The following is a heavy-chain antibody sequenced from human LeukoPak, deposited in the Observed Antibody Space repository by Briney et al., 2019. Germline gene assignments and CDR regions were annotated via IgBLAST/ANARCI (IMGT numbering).Heavy chain of an antibody. V-gene: IGHV3-74*01. D-gene: IGHD3-10*01. Sequence: GGSLRLSCAASGFTFSSYWMHWVRQAPGKGLVWVSRINSDGSSTSYADSVKGRFTISRDNAKNTLYLQMNSLRAEDTAVYYCARDGYYYGSGNYYYYYMDVWGKGTTVTVSS. CDR1: GFTFSSYW. J-gene: IGHJ6*03. CDR2: INSDGSST. CDR3: ARDGYYYGSGNYYYYYMDV.